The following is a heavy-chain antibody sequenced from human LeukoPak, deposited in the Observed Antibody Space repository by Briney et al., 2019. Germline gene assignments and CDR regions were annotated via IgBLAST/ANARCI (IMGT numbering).Heavy chain of an antibody. J-gene: IGHJ5*02. CDR2: IYYSGST. CDR1: GGSISSYY. Sequence: SETLSLTCTVSGGSISSYYWSWIRQPPGKGLEWIGYIYYSGSTNYNPSLKSRVTISVDTSKNQLSLKLSSVTAADTAVYYCARVSGWYAWFDPWGQGTLVTVSS. V-gene: IGHV4-59*01. D-gene: IGHD6-19*01. CDR3: ARVSGWYAWFDP.